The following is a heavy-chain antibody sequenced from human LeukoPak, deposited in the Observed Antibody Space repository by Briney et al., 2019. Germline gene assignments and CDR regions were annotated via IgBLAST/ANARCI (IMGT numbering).Heavy chain of an antibody. Sequence: GGSLRLSCAASGFTFSSYDIHWVRQATGKGLEWVSGIGTAGEIYYPGSVKGRFTISRENAKNSLYLQMNSLRAGDTAVYYCARVGIVGANHDAFDIWGQGTMVTVSS. V-gene: IGHV3-13*01. J-gene: IGHJ3*02. CDR1: GFTFSSYD. CDR2: IGTAGEI. CDR3: ARVGIVGANHDAFDI. D-gene: IGHD1-26*01.